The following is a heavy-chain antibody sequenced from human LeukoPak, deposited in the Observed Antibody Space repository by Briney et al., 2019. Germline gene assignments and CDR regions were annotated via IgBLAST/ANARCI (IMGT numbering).Heavy chain of an antibody. J-gene: IGHJ4*02. CDR3: ARGPAGYN. D-gene: IGHD1-1*01. V-gene: IGHV3-53*01. CDR1: GFTVSSNH. CDR2: IYSGGST. Sequence: GGSLRLTCAASGFTVSSNHMSWVRQAPGKGLEWVSVIYSGGSTDYADSVKGRFTISRDNLKNTLYLQMNSLGAEDTAVYYCARGPAGYNWGQGTLVTFSS.